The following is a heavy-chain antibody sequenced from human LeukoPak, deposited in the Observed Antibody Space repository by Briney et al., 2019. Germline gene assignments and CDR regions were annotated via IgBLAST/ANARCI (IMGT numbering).Heavy chain of an antibody. CDR3: AKDPGFYYDSWYFDY. CDR2: INPTGGST. CDR1: GYTFTSYY. J-gene: IGHJ4*01. Sequence: ASVKVSCKASGYTFTSYYMHWVRQAPGQGLEWMGLINPTGGSTGYAQKFQGRVTMTRDMSTSTDYMELSSLRTEDTAVYYCAKDPGFYYDSWYFDYWGHGTLVTVSS. D-gene: IGHD3-22*01. V-gene: IGHV1-46*01.